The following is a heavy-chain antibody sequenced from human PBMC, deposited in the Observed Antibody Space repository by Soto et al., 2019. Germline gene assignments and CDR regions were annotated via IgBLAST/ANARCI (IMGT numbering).Heavy chain of an antibody. CDR2: INAGNGNT. J-gene: IGHJ4*02. Sequence: GASVKVSCKASGYTFTSYAMHWVRQAPGQRLEWMGWINAGNGNTKYSQKFQGRVTITRDTSASTAYMKLSSLRSEDTAVYYCAKETYSGPLDYWGQGTRVTVSS. D-gene: IGHD2-15*01. CDR3: AKETYSGPLDY. CDR1: GYTFTSYA. V-gene: IGHV1-3*01.